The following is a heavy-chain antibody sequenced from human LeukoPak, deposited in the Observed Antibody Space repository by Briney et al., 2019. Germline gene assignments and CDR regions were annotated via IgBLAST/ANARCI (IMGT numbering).Heavy chain of an antibody. V-gene: IGHV4-31*03. D-gene: IGHD4-17*01. CDR3: ARLDNGDYKAFDI. CDR2: ISYSGST. J-gene: IGHJ3*02. Sequence: SESLSLTCTVSGGSISSADYHWNWLRQHPGLGLEWVGYISYSGSTYYNPSFRSRITTTVDTSKNQFSLKLSSMTAADTAIYYCARLDNGDYKAFDIGGKGTMVTVSS. CDR1: GGSISSADYH.